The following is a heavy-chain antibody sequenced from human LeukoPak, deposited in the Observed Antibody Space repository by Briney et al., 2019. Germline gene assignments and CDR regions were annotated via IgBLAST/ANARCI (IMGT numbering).Heavy chain of an antibody. J-gene: IGHJ5*02. D-gene: IGHD2-15*01. CDR1: GFTFSSYG. CDR3: ARDRYCSGGSCSWFDP. Sequence: GGSLRLSCAASGFTFSSYGMHWVRQAPGKGLEWVAFIRYDGSNKYYADSVKGRFTISRDNSKNTLYLQMNSLRAEDTAVYYCARDRYCSGGSCSWFDPWGQGTLVTVSS. CDR2: IRYDGSNK. V-gene: IGHV3-30*02.